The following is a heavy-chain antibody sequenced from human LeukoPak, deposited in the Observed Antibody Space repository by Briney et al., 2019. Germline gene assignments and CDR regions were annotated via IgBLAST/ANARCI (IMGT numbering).Heavy chain of an antibody. V-gene: IGHV3-43*02. CDR3: AKGGYYDSPQDP. CDR1: GFTFDDYA. Sequence: PGGSLRLSCAASGFTFDDYAMHWVRQAPGKGLEWVSLISGDGGSTYYADSVKGRFTISRDNSKNTLYLQMNGLRAEDTAVYYCAKGGYYDSPQDPWGQGTLVTVSS. D-gene: IGHD3-22*01. J-gene: IGHJ5*02. CDR2: ISGDGGST.